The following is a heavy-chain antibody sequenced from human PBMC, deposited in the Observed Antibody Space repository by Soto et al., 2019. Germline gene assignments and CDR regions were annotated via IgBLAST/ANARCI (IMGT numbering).Heavy chain of an antibody. V-gene: IGHV1-18*01. J-gene: IGHJ6*02. D-gene: IGHD2-2*01. Sequence: QVQLVQSGAEVKKPGASVKVSCKASGYTFTSYGISWVRQAPGQGLEWMGWISAYNGNTNYAQKLQGRVTMTXXTXTSXAYMELRSLRSDDTAVYYCASPIGSRFRYYYGMDVWGQGTTVTVSS. CDR3: ASPIGSRFRYYYGMDV. CDR2: ISAYNGNT. CDR1: GYTFTSYG.